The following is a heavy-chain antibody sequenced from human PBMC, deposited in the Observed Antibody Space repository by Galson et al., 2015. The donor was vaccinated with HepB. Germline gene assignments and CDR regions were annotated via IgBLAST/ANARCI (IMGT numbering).Heavy chain of an antibody. J-gene: IGHJ5*02. CDR3: VRHASGSYAHGWFDP. Sequence: SLRLSCAASGFTFNDYSMNWIRQAPGKGLEWVAYIISSSASIEYADSVKGRFTISRDNARNSVYLQMNSLRDEDTAVYFCVRHASGSYAHGWFDPWGQGTLVTVSS. D-gene: IGHD1-26*01. CDR2: IISSSASI. V-gene: IGHV3-48*02. CDR1: GFTFNDYS.